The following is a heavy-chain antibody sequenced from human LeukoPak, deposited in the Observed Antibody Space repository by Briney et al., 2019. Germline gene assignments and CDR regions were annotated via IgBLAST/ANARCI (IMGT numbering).Heavy chain of an antibody. CDR1: GGTFSSYA. J-gene: IGHJ4*02. D-gene: IGHD5-12*01. Sequence: SVKVSCKASGGTFSSYAISWVRQAPGQGLERMGGIIPIFGTANYAQKFQGRVTITADESTSTAYMELSSLRSEDTAVYYCARSYSGYDEFYDYWGQGTLVTVSS. V-gene: IGHV1-69*13. CDR3: ARSYSGYDEFYDY. CDR2: IIPIFGTA.